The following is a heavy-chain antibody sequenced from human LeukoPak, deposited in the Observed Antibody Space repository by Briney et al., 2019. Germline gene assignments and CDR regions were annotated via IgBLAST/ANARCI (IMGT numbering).Heavy chain of an antibody. D-gene: IGHD5-12*01. J-gene: IGHJ4*02. CDR3: ARGKGNSGYDLDN. V-gene: IGHV4-39*07. CDR2: IYYSGST. CDR1: GGSISSSSYY. Sequence: SETLSLTCTVSGGSISSSSYYWGWIRQPPGKGLEWIGSIYYSGSTYYNPSLKSRVTISVDTSKNQFSLKLSSVTAADTAVYYCARGKGNSGYDLDNWGQGTLVTVSS.